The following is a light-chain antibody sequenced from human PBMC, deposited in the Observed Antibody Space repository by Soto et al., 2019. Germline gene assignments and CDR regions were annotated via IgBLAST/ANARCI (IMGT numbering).Light chain of an antibody. CDR1: SSDVGGYNY. CDR2: DVS. J-gene: IGLJ2*01. CDR3: SSYTRSSTRV. V-gene: IGLV2-14*01. Sequence: QSALTQPASVSGSLGQSITISCTGTSSDVGGYNYVTWYQQHPGKAPKLMIYDVSNRPSGVSNRFSGSKSGNTASLTISGLQAEDEADYYCSSYTRSSTRVFGGGTKVTVL.